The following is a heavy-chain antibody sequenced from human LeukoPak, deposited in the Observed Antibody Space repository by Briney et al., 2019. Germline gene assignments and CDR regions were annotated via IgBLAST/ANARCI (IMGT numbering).Heavy chain of an antibody. D-gene: IGHD3-16*01. CDR2: IWYDGSNK. J-gene: IGHJ5*02. Sequence: PGGSLRLSCAASGFTISSYGMHWVRQAPGKGLEWVAVIWYDGSNKYYADSVKGRFTISRDNSKNTLYLQMNSLRAEDTAVYYCAKEGELMTYNWFDPWGQGTLVTVSS. V-gene: IGHV3-33*06. CDR1: GFTISSYG. CDR3: AKEGELMTYNWFDP.